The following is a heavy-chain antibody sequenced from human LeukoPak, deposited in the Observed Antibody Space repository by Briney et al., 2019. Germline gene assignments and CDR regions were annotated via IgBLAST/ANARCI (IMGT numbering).Heavy chain of an antibody. Sequence: PSETLSLTCTVSGGSISSYYWSWIRQPPGKGLEWIGYIYYSGSINYNPSLKSRVTISVDTSKNQFSLKLSSVTAADTAVYYCARDLGGGNFDYWGQGTLVTVSS. CDR2: IYYSGSI. V-gene: IGHV4-59*01. CDR1: GGSISSYY. J-gene: IGHJ4*02. D-gene: IGHD2-15*01. CDR3: ARDLGGGNFDY.